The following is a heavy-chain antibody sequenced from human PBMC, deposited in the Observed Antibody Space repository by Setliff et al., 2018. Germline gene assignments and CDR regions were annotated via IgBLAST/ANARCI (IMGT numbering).Heavy chain of an antibody. CDR1: EYSFTTYW. J-gene: IGHJ3*02. V-gene: IGHV5-51*01. CDR2: IYPGDSDT. Sequence: GESLKISCKASEYSFTTYWIGWVRQMPGKGLEWMGIIYPGDSDTRYSPSFQGQVTISADKSINTAYLQWSSLKASDTAMYYCARRNTAVVYGFDIWGQGTMVTVSS. CDR3: ARRNTAVVYGFDI. D-gene: IGHD5-18*01.